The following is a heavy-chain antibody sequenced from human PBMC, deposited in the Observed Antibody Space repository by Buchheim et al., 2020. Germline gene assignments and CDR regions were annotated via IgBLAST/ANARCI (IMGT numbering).Heavy chain of an antibody. CDR3: TTMRPRPRLPFDY. D-gene: IGHD2-21*01. CDR2: IKRETDGGTT. V-gene: IGHV3-15*01. CDR1: GFTFTSYA. Sequence: EVQLLESGGGLVQPGGSLRLSCAASGFTFTSYAMSWVRQAPGKGLEWIAQIKRETDGGTTDYATPVKDRFTISRDDSKNTSFLQMNSLKREDSAMYYCTTMRPRPRLPFDYWGQGT. J-gene: IGHJ4*02.